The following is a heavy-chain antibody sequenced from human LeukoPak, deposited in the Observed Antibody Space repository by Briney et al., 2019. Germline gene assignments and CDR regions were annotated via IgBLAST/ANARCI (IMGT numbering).Heavy chain of an antibody. CDR1: GFTFINAW. V-gene: IGHV3-15*01. CDR2: IKRRSDGGTA. CDR3: TTVTDGASDY. D-gene: IGHD3-10*01. Sequence: GGSLRLSCAASGFTFINAWTCWVRQAPGKGLEWVGRIKRRSDGGTADCAAPMKGRFTISRDDSKNTLYLQMNSLKTEDTAVYYCTTVTDGASDYWGQGTLVTVSS. J-gene: IGHJ4*02.